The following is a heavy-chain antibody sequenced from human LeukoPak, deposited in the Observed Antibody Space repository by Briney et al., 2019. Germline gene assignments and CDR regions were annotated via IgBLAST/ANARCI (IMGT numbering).Heavy chain of an antibody. CDR1: GFTFSNAW. CDR2: IKSKTDGGTT. Sequence: TAGGSLRLSCAASGFTFSNAWMSWVRQAPGKGLEWVARIKSKTDGGTTDYAAPVKGRFTISRDDSKDTQYLQMNSLKTEDTAVYYCTTHQPTYSSSSFLFIGWGQGTLVTVSS. CDR3: TTHQPTYSSSSFLFIG. D-gene: IGHD6-6*01. J-gene: IGHJ4*02. V-gene: IGHV3-15*01.